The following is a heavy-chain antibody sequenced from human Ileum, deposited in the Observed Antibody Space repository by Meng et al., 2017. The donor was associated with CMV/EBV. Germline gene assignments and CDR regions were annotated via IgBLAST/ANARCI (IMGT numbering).Heavy chain of an antibody. CDR2: IRNKVNSYTT. CDR3: VTVHPSTWEYY. Sequence: GESLKISCAASGFTFSDNYMDWVRQAPGKGLEWVARIRNKVNSYTTEYGPSVTGRFTISRDDSRNSLYLQMNTMKTEDTAVYYCVTVHPSTWEYYWGQGTLVTVSS. J-gene: IGHJ4*02. CDR1: GFTFSDNY. V-gene: IGHV3-72*01. D-gene: IGHD1-26*01.